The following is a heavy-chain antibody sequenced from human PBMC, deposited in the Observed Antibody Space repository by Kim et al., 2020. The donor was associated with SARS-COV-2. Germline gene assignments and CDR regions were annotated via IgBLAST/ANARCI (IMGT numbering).Heavy chain of an antibody. V-gene: IGHV4-4*07. D-gene: IGHD6-13*01. J-gene: IGHJ4*02. CDR3: ARSIAAAGNFDY. Sequence: NYNPSLKSRVTMSVDTSKNQCSLKLGSVTAADTAVYYCARSIAAAGNFDYWCQGTLVTVSS.